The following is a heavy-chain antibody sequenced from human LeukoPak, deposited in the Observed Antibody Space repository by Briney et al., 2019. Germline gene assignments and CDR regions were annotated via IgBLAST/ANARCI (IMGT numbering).Heavy chain of an antibody. V-gene: IGHV3-21*01. CDR2: ISSGSSYV. CDR1: GFTFSSYS. D-gene: IGHD3-22*01. J-gene: IGHJ3*02. CDR3: AREIKSFGYYDSSGYYRGSAFDI. Sequence: GGSLRLSCAASGFTFSSYSMNWVRQAPGKGLEWVSSISSGSSYVYYADSVKGRFTISRDNAKNSLYLQMNSLRAEDTAVYYCAREIKSFGYYDSSGYYRGSAFDIWGQGTMVTVSS.